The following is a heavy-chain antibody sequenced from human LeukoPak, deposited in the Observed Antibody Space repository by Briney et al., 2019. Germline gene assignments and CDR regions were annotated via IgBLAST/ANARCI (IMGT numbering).Heavy chain of an antibody. CDR1: GFTFSSYG. Sequence: PGGSLRLSCAASGFTFSSYGMHWVRQAPGKGLVWVSRISSDGRDTNYVDSMKGRFTISRDNAKNTLYLQMNSLRAEDTAVYYCARGFWGWEVDYWGQGTLVTVSS. CDR2: ISSDGRDT. CDR3: ARGFWGWEVDY. J-gene: IGHJ4*02. D-gene: IGHD3-16*01. V-gene: IGHV3-74*01.